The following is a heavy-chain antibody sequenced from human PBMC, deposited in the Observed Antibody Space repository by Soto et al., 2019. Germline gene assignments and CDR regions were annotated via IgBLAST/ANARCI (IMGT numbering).Heavy chain of an antibody. V-gene: IGHV3-49*04. CDR3: TREEAYYYDSSGYYHKYYYYYYGMDV. CDR1: GFTFGDYA. J-gene: IGHJ6*02. D-gene: IGHD3-22*01. Sequence: PGGSLRLSCTASGFTFGDYAMSWVRQAPGKGLEWVGFIRSKAYGGTTEYAASVKGRFTISRDDSKSIAYLQMNSLKTEDTAVYYCTREEAYYYDSSGYYHKYYYYYYGMDVWGQGTTVTV. CDR2: IRSKAYGGTT.